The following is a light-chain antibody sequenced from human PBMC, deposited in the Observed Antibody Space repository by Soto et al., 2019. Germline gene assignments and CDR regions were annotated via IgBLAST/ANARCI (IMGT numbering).Light chain of an antibody. J-gene: IGLJ2*01. V-gene: IGLV1-44*01. CDR2: TNN. CDR3: AAWDDSLNGVV. Sequence: QPVLTQPPSASGTPGQGVTISCSGSRSNIGSSTVNWYQQLPGTAPKLLIYTNNQRPSGVPDRFSGSKSGTSASLAISGLQSEDEADYYCAAWDDSLNGVVFGGGTKLTVL. CDR1: RSNIGSST.